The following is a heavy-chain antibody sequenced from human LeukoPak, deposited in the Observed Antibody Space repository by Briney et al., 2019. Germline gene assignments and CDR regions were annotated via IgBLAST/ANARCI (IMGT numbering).Heavy chain of an antibody. D-gene: IGHD3-10*01. Sequence: ASVKVSCKTSGYTFSSHGISWVRQAPGQGLEWMGGIIPIFGTANYAQKFQGRVTITADESPSTAYMELSSLRSEDTAVYYCARVRGSGDLDYFDYWGQGTLVTVSS. CDR1: GYTFSSHG. J-gene: IGHJ4*02. V-gene: IGHV1-69*13. CDR3: ARVRGSGDLDYFDY. CDR2: IIPIFGTA.